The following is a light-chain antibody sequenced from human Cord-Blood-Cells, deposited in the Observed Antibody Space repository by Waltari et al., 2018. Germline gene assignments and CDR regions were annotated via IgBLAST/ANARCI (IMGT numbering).Light chain of an antibody. Sequence: IVLTPSPGTLSLSPGERATLSCRASHSVSSSYLAWYQQKPGQAPRLLIYGASSRATGIPDRFSGSGSGTDFTLTISRLEPEDFAVYYCQQYGSSPLTFGGGTKVEIK. CDR3: QQYGSSPLT. CDR1: HSVSSSY. CDR2: GAS. J-gene: IGKJ4*01. V-gene: IGKV3-20*01.